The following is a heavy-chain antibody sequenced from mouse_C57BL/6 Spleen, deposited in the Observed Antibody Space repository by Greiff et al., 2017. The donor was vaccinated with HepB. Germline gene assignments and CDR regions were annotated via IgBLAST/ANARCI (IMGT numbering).Heavy chain of an antibody. CDR3: ARYITTVVGTGYFDV. J-gene: IGHJ1*03. Sequence: VKVVESGAELARPGASVKLSCKASGYTFTSYGISWVKQRTGQGLEWIGEIYPRSGNTYYNEKFKGKATLTADKSSSTAYMELRSLTSEDSAVYFCARYITTVVGTGYFDVWGTGTTVTVSS. CDR1: GYTFTSYG. CDR2: IYPRSGNT. D-gene: IGHD1-1*01. V-gene: IGHV1-81*01.